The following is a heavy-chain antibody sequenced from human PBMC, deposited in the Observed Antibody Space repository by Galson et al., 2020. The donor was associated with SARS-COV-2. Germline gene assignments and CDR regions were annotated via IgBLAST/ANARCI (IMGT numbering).Heavy chain of an antibody. CDR2: ISAYNGNT. V-gene: IGHV1-18*01. CDR1: GYTFTSYG. D-gene: IGHD3-22*01. J-gene: IGHJ4*02. Sequence: ASVKVSCKASGYTFTSYGISWVRQAPGQGLEWMGWISAYNGNTNYAQKLQGRVTMTTDTSTSTAYMELRSLRSDDTAVYYCARVLPPHYYDSSGYIEGIDYWGQGTLVTVSS. CDR3: ARVLPPHYYDSSGYIEGIDY.